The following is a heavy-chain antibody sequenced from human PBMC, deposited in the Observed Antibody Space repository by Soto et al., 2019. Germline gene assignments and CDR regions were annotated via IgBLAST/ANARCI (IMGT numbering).Heavy chain of an antibody. Sequence: VPVKVACKAAGYAYTNYGSGRVRQEPAQGLECMGWISGYNGDTNYAQKFQGRVTMTTGTSTSTAYMELRSLRSDDTAVYYCARDRRELRTGLYTALDVSAEATTVTGSS. CDR3: ARDRRELRTGLYTALDV. D-gene: IGHD1-26*01. CDR1: GYAYTNYG. V-gene: IGHV1-18*04. J-gene: IGHJ6*04. CDR2: ISGYNGDT.